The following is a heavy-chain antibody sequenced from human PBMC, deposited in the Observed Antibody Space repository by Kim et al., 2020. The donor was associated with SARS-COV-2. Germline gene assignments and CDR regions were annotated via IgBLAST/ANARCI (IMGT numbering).Heavy chain of an antibody. D-gene: IGHD4-4*01. CDR1: GGSSSSSSYY. V-gene: IGHV4-39*01. CDR3: GRHQWYSSCLYVAFYEY. J-gene: IGHJ1*01. CDR2: SYYMGNT. Sequence: SETLSLTCTVSGGSSSSSSYYWGWIRQPPGGQEWIGTSYYMGNTYYNPSLKSLGTISVDTPNNQFPLKLCLVTAADTAFYYSGRHQWYSSCLYVAFYEY.